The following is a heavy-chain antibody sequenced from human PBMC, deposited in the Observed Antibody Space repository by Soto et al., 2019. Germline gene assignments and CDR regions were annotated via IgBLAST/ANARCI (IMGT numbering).Heavy chain of an antibody. V-gene: IGHV1-69*01. CDR1: GGTFSSNS. CDR2: INPIFGTA. Sequence: QVQLVQSGAEVKKPGSSVKVSCKASGGTFSSNSISWVRQAPGQGLEWMGGINPIFGTATYAQRFQDRLTITADGSTSTAYLELSSLRSEDTAVYYCASLASTIVAVVAATPPPYYATDVWGQGTTVTVSS. CDR3: ASLASTIVAVVAATPPPYYATDV. D-gene: IGHD2-15*01. J-gene: IGHJ6*02.